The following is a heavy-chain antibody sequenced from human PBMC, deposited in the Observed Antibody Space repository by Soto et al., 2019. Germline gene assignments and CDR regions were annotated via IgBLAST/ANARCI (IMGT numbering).Heavy chain of an antibody. Sequence: ASVKVSCKASGYTFTGYYMHWVRQAPGQGLEWMGWINPNSGGTNYAQKFQGWVTMTRDTSISTAYMELSRLRSDDTAVYYCARDTSSFFGLYYFDYWGQGTLVTVSS. D-gene: IGHD6-6*01. CDR2: INPNSGGT. V-gene: IGHV1-2*04. CDR1: GYTFTGYY. CDR3: ARDTSSFFGLYYFDY. J-gene: IGHJ4*02.